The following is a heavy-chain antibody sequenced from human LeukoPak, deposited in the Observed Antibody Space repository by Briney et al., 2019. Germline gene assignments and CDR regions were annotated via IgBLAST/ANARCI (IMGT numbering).Heavy chain of an antibody. CDR2: IYYSGST. Sequence: SETLSLTCTVSGGSISSSSYYWGWIRQPPGKGLEWIGSIYYSGSTYYNPSLKSRVTISVDTSKNQFSLKLSSVTAADTAVYYCATNYYDSSGYSLRSGNWFDPWGQGTLVTVSS. J-gene: IGHJ5*02. CDR3: ATNYYDSSGYSLRSGNWFDP. D-gene: IGHD3-22*01. CDR1: GGSISSSSYY. V-gene: IGHV4-39*07.